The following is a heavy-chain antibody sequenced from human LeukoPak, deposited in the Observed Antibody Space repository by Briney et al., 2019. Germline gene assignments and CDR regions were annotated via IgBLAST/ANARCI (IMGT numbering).Heavy chain of an antibody. Sequence: SETLSLTCTVSGGSISSYYWSWIRQPPGKGLEWIGYIYYSGSTNYNPSLKSRVTISVDTSKNQFSLKLSSVTAADTTVYYCARRSWFGDYDYWGQGTLVTVSS. CDR2: IYYSGST. V-gene: IGHV4-59*08. CDR1: GGSISSYY. D-gene: IGHD3-10*01. CDR3: ARRSWFGDYDY. J-gene: IGHJ4*02.